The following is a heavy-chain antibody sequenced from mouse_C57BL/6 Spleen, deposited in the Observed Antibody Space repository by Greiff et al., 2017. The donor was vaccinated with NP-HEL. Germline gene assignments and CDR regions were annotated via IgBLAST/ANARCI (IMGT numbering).Heavy chain of an antibody. V-gene: IGHV5-9-1*02. CDR3: TRVGDYDEAMDY. Sequence: EVMLVESGEGLVKPGGSLKLSCAASGFTFSSYAMSWVRQTPEKRLEWVAYISSGGDYIYYADTVKGRFTISRDNARNTLYLQMSSLKSEDTAMYYCTRVGDYDEAMDYWGQGTSVTVSS. D-gene: IGHD2-4*01. CDR1: GFTFSSYA. CDR2: ISSGGDYI. J-gene: IGHJ4*01.